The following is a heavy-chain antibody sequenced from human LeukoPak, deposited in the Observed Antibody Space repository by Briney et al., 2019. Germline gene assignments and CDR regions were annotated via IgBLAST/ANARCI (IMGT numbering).Heavy chain of an antibody. D-gene: IGHD6-19*01. CDR1: GFSFKTYE. J-gene: IGHJ5*02. CDR2: ISVGGSDE. CDR3: ARDVGFNNGWPA. V-gene: IGHV3-48*03. Sequence: GGSLRLSCVASGFSFKTYEMNWVRQAPGKGLEWISYISVGGSDEDYADSVKGRFSISRDNAKNSLFLQKNSLRVEDTAVYYCARDVGFNNGWPAWGQGTLVTVSS.